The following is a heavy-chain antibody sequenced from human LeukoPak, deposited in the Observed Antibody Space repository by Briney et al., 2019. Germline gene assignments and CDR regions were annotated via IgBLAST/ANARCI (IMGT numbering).Heavy chain of an antibody. CDR1: GFTFSSYW. CDR2: IKQDGSEK. D-gene: IGHD3-9*01. V-gene: IGHV3-7*01. Sequence: GGSLRLSCAASGFTFSSYWMSWVRQAPGRGLEWAANIKQDGSEKYYVDSVKGRFTISRDNAKNSLYLQMNSLRAEDTAVYYCARDYDILTGYCRMDVWGQGTTVTVSS. CDR3: ARDYDILTGYCRMDV. J-gene: IGHJ6*02.